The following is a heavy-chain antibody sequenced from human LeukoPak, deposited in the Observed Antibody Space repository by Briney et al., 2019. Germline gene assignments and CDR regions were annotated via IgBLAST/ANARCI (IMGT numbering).Heavy chain of an antibody. CDR3: ARSESSYYYYMDV. J-gene: IGHJ6*03. CDR2: INPNSGGT. CDR1: GYTFTGYY. Sequence: ASVKVSCKASGYTFTGYYMHWVRQAPGQGLEWMGWINPNSGGTNYAQKFQGRVTMTRDTSNSTAYMELSRLRSDDTAVYYCARSESSYYYYMDVWGKGTTVTVSS. V-gene: IGHV1-2*02. D-gene: IGHD2-2*01.